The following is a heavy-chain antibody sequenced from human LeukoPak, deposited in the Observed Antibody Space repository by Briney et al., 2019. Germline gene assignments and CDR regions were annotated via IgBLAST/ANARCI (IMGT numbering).Heavy chain of an antibody. D-gene: IGHD3-22*01. J-gene: IGHJ4*02. CDR3: SRDPGLVVVISLDY. Sequence: GGSLRLSCAASGFTFNNYAMHWVRQAPGKGLEWVALISYDGSNKYYADSVKGRFTISRDNSKNTLYLQMNSLRAEDTAVYYCSRDPGLVVVISLDYWGQGTLVTVSS. V-gene: IGHV3-30-3*01. CDR1: GFTFNNYA. CDR2: ISYDGSNK.